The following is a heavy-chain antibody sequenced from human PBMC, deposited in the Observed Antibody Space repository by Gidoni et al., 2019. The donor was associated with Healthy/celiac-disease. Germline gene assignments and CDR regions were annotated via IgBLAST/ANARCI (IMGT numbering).Heavy chain of an antibody. CDR2: ISSGGST. CDR1: GFTVSSNY. CDR3: ARVFSEDYYDSSGQSVFDI. V-gene: IGHV3-53*01. J-gene: IGHJ3*02. Sequence: EVQLVESGGGLIQPGGSLRRSCAASGFTVSSNYMSWVRQAPGTGLEWVSVISSGGSTYYADSVKDRFTIARDNSKNTLYLQMNSLRAEDTAVYYCARVFSEDYYDSSGQSVFDIWGQGTMVTVSS. D-gene: IGHD3-22*01.